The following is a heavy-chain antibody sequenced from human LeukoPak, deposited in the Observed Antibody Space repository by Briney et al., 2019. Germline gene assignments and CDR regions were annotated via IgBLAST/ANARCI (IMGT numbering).Heavy chain of an antibody. V-gene: IGHV5-51*01. Sequence: GESLKISCKGSGYRFTSYWIGWVRQMPGKGLEWMGMIYPGDSDTRYSPSFQGQVTISADKSISTTHLQWNSLKASDTAMYYCARHHSSGYYFDYWGQGTLVTVSS. D-gene: IGHD3-22*01. J-gene: IGHJ4*02. CDR3: ARHHSSGYYFDY. CDR1: GYRFTSYW. CDR2: IYPGDSDT.